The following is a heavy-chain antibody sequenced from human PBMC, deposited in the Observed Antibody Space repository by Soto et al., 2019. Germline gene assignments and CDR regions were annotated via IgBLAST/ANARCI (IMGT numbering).Heavy chain of an antibody. CDR3: ARDHLETTVTTPSY. CDR2: ISYDGNNK. Sequence: LGGSLRLSCAASGFTFSSYGMHWVRQAPGKGLEWVAVISYDGNNKYYADSVKGRFTISRDNFKNTLYLQMDSLRAEDTAMYYCARDHLETTVTTPSYWGQGTLVTVSS. V-gene: IGHV3-30*03. D-gene: IGHD4-17*01. CDR1: GFTFSSYG. J-gene: IGHJ4*02.